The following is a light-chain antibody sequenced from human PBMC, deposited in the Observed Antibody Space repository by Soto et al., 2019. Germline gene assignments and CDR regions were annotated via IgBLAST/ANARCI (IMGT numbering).Light chain of an antibody. J-gene: IGKJ5*01. CDR3: QQYGSSRT. CDR1: QSVSSSY. CDR2: GAS. Sequence: EIVLTQSPGTLSLSPGERATLSCRASQSVSSSYLAWYQQKPGQAPRLLIYGASSRATGIPDRFSGSGSGTELTLTISRLEPEDFAVYYCQQYGSSRTFGQGTRLEIK. V-gene: IGKV3-20*01.